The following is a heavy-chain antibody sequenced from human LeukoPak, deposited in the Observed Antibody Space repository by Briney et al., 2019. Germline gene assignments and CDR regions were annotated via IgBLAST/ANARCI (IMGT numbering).Heavy chain of an antibody. Sequence: ASVKVSCKASGYTFTSYGISWVRQAPGQGLEWMGWISAYNGNTNYAQKLQGRVTMTTDTSTSTAYMELRSLRSDDTAVYYCARDNYCSGGSCYPNWFDPWGQGTLLTVSS. CDR1: GYTFTSYG. V-gene: IGHV1-18*01. J-gene: IGHJ5*02. CDR2: ISAYNGNT. CDR3: ARDNYCSGGSCYPNWFDP. D-gene: IGHD2-15*01.